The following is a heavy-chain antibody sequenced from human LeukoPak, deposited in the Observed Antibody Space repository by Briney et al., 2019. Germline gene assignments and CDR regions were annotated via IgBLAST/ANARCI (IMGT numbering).Heavy chain of an antibody. Sequence: GSSVKVSCKASGGTFSSYAISWVRQAPGQGLEWMGGIIPIFGTANYVQKFQGRVTITADESTSTAYMELSSLRSEDTAVYYCARNKGSDYKYYGMDVWGQGTTVTVSS. CDR3: ARNKGSDYKYYGMDV. CDR1: GGTFSSYA. D-gene: IGHD1/OR15-1a*01. V-gene: IGHV1-69*01. CDR2: IIPIFGTA. J-gene: IGHJ6*02.